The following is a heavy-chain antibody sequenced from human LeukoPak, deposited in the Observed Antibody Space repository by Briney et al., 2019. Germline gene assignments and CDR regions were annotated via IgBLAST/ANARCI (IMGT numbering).Heavy chain of an antibody. V-gene: IGHV3-74*01. D-gene: IGHD5-12*01. CDR1: GFTFSNYW. CDR2: INTDGSST. J-gene: IGHJ4*02. CDR3: ARDLDGYRSGNGH. Sequence: GGSLRLSCAASGFTFSNYWMHWVRQAPGKGLVWVSRINTDGSSTDYADSVKGRFTISRDNAKNSLYLQMNSLRTEDTAVYYCARDLDGYRSGNGHWGQGTLVTVSS.